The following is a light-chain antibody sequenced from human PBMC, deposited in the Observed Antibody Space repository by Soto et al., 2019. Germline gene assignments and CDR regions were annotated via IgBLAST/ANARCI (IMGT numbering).Light chain of an antibody. Sequence: DIQMTQSPSTLSASVGDRVTITCRASQSISNWLAWYQQKPGKAPKLLIYKASSLESGLPSRFSGSGSGTEFTLTIRSLQPDDFATYYCQQYNSYSLTFGGGTKVEIK. V-gene: IGKV1-5*03. CDR2: KAS. CDR1: QSISNW. CDR3: QQYNSYSLT. J-gene: IGKJ4*01.